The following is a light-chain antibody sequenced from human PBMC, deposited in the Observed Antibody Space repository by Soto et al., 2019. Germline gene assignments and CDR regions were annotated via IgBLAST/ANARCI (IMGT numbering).Light chain of an antibody. CDR3: QHYDNWPHT. V-gene: IGKV3-15*01. CDR1: QTVNSH. J-gene: IGKJ2*01. Sequence: EIVMTQSPATLSVSPGERATLSCRASQTVNSHLAWYQQKPGQAPRLLLYGASTRATGIPARFSGSGSGTEFTLTISSLQSEEFAVYYCQHYDNWPHTFGQGTKLEIK. CDR2: GAS.